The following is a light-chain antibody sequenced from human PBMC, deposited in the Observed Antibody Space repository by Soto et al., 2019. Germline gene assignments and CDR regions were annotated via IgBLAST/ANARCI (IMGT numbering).Light chain of an antibody. J-gene: IGKJ2*01. Sequence: EIVMTQSPATLSVSPGERATLSCRASQRVSSKLAWYQQKPGQAPRLLIYGASTRATGIPARFSGSGSGTEFTLTISSLQSEDVAVYYCQQYNKWYTFGQGTKLEIK. CDR2: GAS. V-gene: IGKV3-15*01. CDR3: QQYNKWYT. CDR1: QRVSSK.